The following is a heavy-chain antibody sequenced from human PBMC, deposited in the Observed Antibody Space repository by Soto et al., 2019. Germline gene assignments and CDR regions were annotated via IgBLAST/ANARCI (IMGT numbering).Heavy chain of an antibody. CDR3: ARAFWSGLAKYFQH. J-gene: IGHJ1*01. V-gene: IGHV4-4*02. CDR1: SGSISSSNW. CDR2: IYHSGST. Sequence: PSETLSLTCAVSSGSISSSNWWSWVRQPPGKGLEWIGEIYHSGSTNYNPSLKSRVTISVDTSKNQFSLKLSSVTAADTAVYYCARAFWSGLAKYFQHWGQGTLVTVSS. D-gene: IGHD3-3*01.